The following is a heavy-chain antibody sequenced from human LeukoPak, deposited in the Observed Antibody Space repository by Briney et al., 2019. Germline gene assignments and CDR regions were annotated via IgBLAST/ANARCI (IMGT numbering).Heavy chain of an antibody. CDR2: VITIFGTA. D-gene: IGHD1-26*01. Sequence: GASVTLSCTCSGGTFSCYANSWVWLPHAQGLELMGVVITIFGTANYTQKFQGRVTITADESTSTAYLELSSLRSEDTAVYYCARLVGATLHSYFDYWGQGTLVTVSS. CDR1: GGTFSCYA. V-gene: IGHV1-69*01. J-gene: IGHJ4*02. CDR3: ARLVGATLHSYFDY.